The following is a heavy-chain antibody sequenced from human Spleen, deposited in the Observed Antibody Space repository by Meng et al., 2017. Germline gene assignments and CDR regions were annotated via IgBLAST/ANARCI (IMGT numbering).Heavy chain of an antibody. V-gene: IGHV4-39*01. D-gene: IGHD4-23*01. CDR2: QCHADDT. CDR1: GGPISRTGTC. CDR3: ARHTFSGNPGGIDS. Sequence: QLQLQESGPGLVKPSENLSLTCTVSGGPISRTGTCGGWIRQPPGKGLEWIGSQCHADDTYYNPSLMGRVTISVDTSKNQVSLKLTSVTAADTSIYYCARHTFSGNPGGIDSWGQGILVTVSS. J-gene: IGHJ4*02.